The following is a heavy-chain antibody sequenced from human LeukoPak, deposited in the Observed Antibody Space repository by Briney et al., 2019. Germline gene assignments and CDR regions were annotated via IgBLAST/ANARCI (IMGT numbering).Heavy chain of an antibody. CDR2: IKQDGSEK. Sequence: GGSLRLSCVVSGFTFSTYWMSWVRQAPGKGLEWMANIKQDGSEKYYVDSVKGRFTISRDNAKNSLYLQMNSLRAEDTAVYYCARDWGVNAFDIWGQGTMVTVSS. V-gene: IGHV3-7*01. D-gene: IGHD3-16*01. CDR3: ARDWGVNAFDI. CDR1: GFTFSTYW. J-gene: IGHJ3*02.